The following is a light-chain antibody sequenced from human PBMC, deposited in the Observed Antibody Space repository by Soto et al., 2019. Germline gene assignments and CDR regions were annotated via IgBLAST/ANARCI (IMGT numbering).Light chain of an antibody. CDR1: DNIGSN. Sequence: DIQLTQSPASLSASVGDRVTITCRASDNIGSNLNWYQHQTGTAPKLLIYAASSLQGGVPSRFSVSGYGTQFTLTISGLQTEDFATYYCQQSYKILTFGGGTWVDI. CDR3: QQSYKILT. V-gene: IGKV1-39*01. J-gene: IGKJ4*01. CDR2: AAS.